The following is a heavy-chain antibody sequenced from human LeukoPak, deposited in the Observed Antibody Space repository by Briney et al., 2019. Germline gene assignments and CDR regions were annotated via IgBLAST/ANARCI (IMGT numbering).Heavy chain of an antibody. CDR2: SSAYNGDT. CDR1: GYTFTSFG. V-gene: IGHV1-18*01. D-gene: IGHD5-18*01. J-gene: IGHJ4*02. Sequence: ASVKVSCKASGYTFTSFGISWVRQAPGQGLEWMGWSSAYNGDTNYAQKFQGRVTMTTDTSTSTAYMEVRSLRSDDTAVYYCTRDLGVDTTMIFFDYWGQGSLVTVSS. CDR3: TRDLGVDTTMIFFDY.